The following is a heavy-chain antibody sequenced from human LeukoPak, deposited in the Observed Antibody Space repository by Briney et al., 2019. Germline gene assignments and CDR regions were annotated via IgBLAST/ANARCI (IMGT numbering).Heavy chain of an antibody. V-gene: IGHV3-23*01. Sequence: PGGSLRLSCAASGFTFSSYAMGWVRQAPGKGLEWVSAISGSDDSTYYADSVKGRFTISRDNSKNTLYLQMNSLRAEDTAVYYRAKDPLEMSYFDYWGQGTLVTVSS. J-gene: IGHJ4*02. D-gene: IGHD5-24*01. CDR1: GFTFSSYA. CDR3: AKDPLEMSYFDY. CDR2: ISGSDDST.